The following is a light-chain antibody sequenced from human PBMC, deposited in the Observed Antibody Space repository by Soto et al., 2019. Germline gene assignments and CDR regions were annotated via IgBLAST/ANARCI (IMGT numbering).Light chain of an antibody. J-gene: IGKJ5*01. Sequence: DIQMTQSPSSLSASVGDIVTITFRASQSISSYLNWYQQKPGKAPKFLIYGASTLQSGVPSRFTGSGSGTDFTLTVNSLQAEDFATYYCQQGYSSPATFGQGTRLEIK. CDR1: QSISSY. V-gene: IGKV1-39*01. CDR2: GAS. CDR3: QQGYSSPAT.